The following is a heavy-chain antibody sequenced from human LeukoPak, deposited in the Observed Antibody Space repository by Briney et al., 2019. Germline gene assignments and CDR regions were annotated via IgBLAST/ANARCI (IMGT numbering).Heavy chain of an antibody. J-gene: IGHJ2*01. V-gene: IGHV1-46*01. CDR3: ARLGQGSLAAAGWYFDL. D-gene: IGHD6-13*01. Sequence: ASVKVSCKASGYTFTSYYMHWVRQAPGQGLEWMGIINPSGGSTSYAQKFQGRVTMTRDTSTSTVYMELSSLRSEDTAVYYCARLGQGSLAAAGWYFDLWGRGTLVTVSS. CDR1: GYTFTSYY. CDR2: INPSGGST.